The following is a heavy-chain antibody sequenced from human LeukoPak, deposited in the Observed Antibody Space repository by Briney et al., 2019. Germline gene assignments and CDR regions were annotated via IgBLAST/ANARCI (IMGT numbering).Heavy chain of an antibody. Sequence: GGSLRLSCAASGFTFSSYWMHWVRQAPGKGLVWVSRINSDGSSTSYADSVKGRFTISRDNAKNTLYLQMNSLRAEDTAVYYCARRGEVSGFDYWGQGTLVTVSS. D-gene: IGHD6-19*01. CDR2: INSDGSST. CDR1: GFTFSSYW. J-gene: IGHJ4*02. CDR3: ARRGEVSGFDY. V-gene: IGHV3-74*01.